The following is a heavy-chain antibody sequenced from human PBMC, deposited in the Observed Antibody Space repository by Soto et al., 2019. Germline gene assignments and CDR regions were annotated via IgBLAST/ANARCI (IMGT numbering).Heavy chain of an antibody. Sequence: AASVKVSCKASGYTFTSYGISWVRQAPGQGLEWMGWISAYNGNTNYAQKLQGRVTMTTDTSTSTAYMELRSLRSDDTAMYYCARQFHDHTGGGNCYYGLDVWGLGTTVTVSS. CDR1: GYTFTSYG. V-gene: IGHV1-18*04. CDR3: ARQFHDHTGGGNCYYGLDV. CDR2: ISAYNGNT. D-gene: IGHD2-8*02. J-gene: IGHJ6*02.